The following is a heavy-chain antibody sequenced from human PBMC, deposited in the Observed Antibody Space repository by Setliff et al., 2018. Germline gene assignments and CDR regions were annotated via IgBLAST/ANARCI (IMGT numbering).Heavy chain of an antibody. D-gene: IGHD1-26*01. CDR1: GFIFDDYV. Sequence: GGSLRLSCAASGFIFDDYVMHWVRQTPGEGLEWVSGISWDSGSIGYADSVKGRFTISRDNAKNSLYLQMNSLRAEDTAVYYCARDDSGSYEPWGQGTPVTVSS. CDR2: ISWDSGSI. CDR3: ARDDSGSYEP. J-gene: IGHJ5*02. V-gene: IGHV3-9*01.